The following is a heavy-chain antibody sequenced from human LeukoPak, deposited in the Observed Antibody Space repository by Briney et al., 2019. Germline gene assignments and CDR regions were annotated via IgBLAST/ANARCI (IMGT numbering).Heavy chain of an antibody. D-gene: IGHD4-23*01. CDR3: AKNLLAGRPRYGGVDY. J-gene: IGHJ4*02. Sequence: GGSLRLSCAASGFTFSSYWMSWVRQAPGKGLEWVANIKQDGSEKYYVDSVKGRFTISRDNAKNSLYLQMNSLRAEDTAVYYCAKNLLAGRPRYGGVDYWGQGTLVTVSS. V-gene: IGHV3-7*01. CDR2: IKQDGSEK. CDR1: GFTFSSYW.